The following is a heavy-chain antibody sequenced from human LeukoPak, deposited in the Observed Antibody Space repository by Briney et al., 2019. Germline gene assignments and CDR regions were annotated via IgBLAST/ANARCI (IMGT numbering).Heavy chain of an antibody. D-gene: IGHD6-13*01. Sequence: KPSETPSLTCTVSGGSINFYYWSCIRQPAGKGLEWIGRIYSTGSTNYSPSLKSRVTMSVDKSKNQFSLNLSSVTAADTAVYYCARGIADPYSFDSWGQGTLVTVSS. J-gene: IGHJ4*02. V-gene: IGHV4-4*07. CDR2: IYSTGST. CDR3: ARGIADPYSFDS. CDR1: GGSINFYY.